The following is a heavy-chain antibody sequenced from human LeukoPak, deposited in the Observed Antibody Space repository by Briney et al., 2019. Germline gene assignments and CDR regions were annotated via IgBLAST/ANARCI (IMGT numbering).Heavy chain of an antibody. CDR2: IYYSGST. Sequence: SETLSLTCTVSGGSISSSSYYWGWIRQPPGKGLEWIGSIYYSGSTYYNPSLKSRVTISVDTSKNQFSLKLSSVTAADTAVYYCARECRYYYDNQWCHYGMDVWGQGTTVTVSS. V-gene: IGHV4-39*02. CDR1: GGSISSSSYY. J-gene: IGHJ6*02. CDR3: ARECRYYYDNQWCHYGMDV. D-gene: IGHD3-22*01.